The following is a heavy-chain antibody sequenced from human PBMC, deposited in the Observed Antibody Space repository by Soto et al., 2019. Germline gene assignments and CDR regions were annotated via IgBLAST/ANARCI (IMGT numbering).Heavy chain of an antibody. CDR2: ISGYNGDT. D-gene: IGHD2-8*01. V-gene: IGHV1-18*01. J-gene: IGHJ6*02. CDR3: AKNGQPPYYYYGLDV. Sequence: QGQLVQSGGEVKKPGASVKVSCKTSGYTFSRYGISWVRQAPGQGLEWMGWISGYNGDTNYARKFQGRVTMTIDTSTTTAYMELRSLTSYDTAVYYCAKNGQPPYYYYGLDVWGQGTTVTVSS. CDR1: GYTFSRYG.